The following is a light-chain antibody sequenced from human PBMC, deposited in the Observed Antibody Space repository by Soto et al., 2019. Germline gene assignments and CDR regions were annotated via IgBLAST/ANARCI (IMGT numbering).Light chain of an antibody. CDR1: SGSIASRY. Sequence: NFMLTQPHSVSGSPGKTVTISCTRSSGSIASRYVQWYQQRPGSAPTTMIYQDIRRPSGVPDRFSGSIDTSSNSASLDISGLKTEDEADYYCQSYDTSNHVVFGGGTQLTVL. J-gene: IGLJ2*01. V-gene: IGLV6-57*04. CDR3: QSYDTSNHVV. CDR2: QDI.